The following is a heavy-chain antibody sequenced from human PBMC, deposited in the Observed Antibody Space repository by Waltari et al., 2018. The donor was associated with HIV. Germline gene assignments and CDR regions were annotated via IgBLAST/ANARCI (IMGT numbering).Heavy chain of an antibody. CDR3: AREYYDFWSGYYTTGLDV. CDR1: AFTIASYW. Sequence: DEQLVESGGGLVQPGESLRVPCDASAFTIASYWMTWVRQPPGKGLEWVANINQDGSQKYYVDSVKGRFNISRDNSRNSIYLQLNNLTAGDTAVYYCAREYYDFWSGYYTTGLDVWGQGTTVIVS. CDR2: INQDGSQK. V-gene: IGHV3-7*03. D-gene: IGHD3-3*01. J-gene: IGHJ6*02.